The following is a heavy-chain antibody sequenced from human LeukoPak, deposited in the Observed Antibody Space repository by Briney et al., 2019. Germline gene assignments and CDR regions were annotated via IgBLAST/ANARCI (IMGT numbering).Heavy chain of an antibody. V-gene: IGHV4-34*01. J-gene: IGHJ4*02. CDR1: GGSFGGYY. Sequence: PSETLSLTCAVYGGSFGGYYWSWIRQPPGKGLEWIGEINHSGSTNYNPSLKSRVTISVDTSKNQFSLKLSSVTAADTAVYYCASRIAAGFDYWGQGTLVTVSS. CDR3: ASRIAAGFDY. CDR2: INHSGST. D-gene: IGHD6-13*01.